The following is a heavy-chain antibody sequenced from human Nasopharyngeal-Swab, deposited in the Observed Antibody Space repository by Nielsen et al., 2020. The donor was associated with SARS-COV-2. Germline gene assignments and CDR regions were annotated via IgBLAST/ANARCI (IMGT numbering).Heavy chain of an antibody. J-gene: IGHJ6*02. CDR2: ISSSGSTT. D-gene: IGHD4/OR15-4a*01. CDR3: AKDGGLTTFPYYYYYGMDV. CDR1: GFTFSSYE. V-gene: IGHV3-48*03. Sequence: GESLKISCAASGFTFSSYEMNWVRQAPGKGLEWVSYISSSGSTTYYADSVKGRFTISRDNSKNTLYLQMNSLRAEDTAVYYCAKDGGLTTFPYYYYYGMDVWGQGTTVTVSS.